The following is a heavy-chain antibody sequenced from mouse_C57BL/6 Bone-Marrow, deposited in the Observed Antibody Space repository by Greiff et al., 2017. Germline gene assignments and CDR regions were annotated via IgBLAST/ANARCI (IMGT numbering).Heavy chain of an antibody. Sequence: EVKLVESGGGLVKPGGSLKLSCAASGFTFSSYAMSWVRQTPEKRLEWVATISDGGSYTYYPDNVKGRFTISRDNAKNNLYLQMSHLKSEDTAMYCCAREDWGPYFDYWGQGTTLTVSS. D-gene: IGHD4-1*01. V-gene: IGHV5-4*01. CDR3: AREDWGPYFDY. CDR2: ISDGGSYT. CDR1: GFTFSSYA. J-gene: IGHJ2*01.